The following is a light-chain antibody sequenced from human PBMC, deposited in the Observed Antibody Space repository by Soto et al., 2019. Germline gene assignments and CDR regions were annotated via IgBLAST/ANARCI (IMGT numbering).Light chain of an antibody. J-gene: IGKJ2*01. CDR3: QQYGSSPYT. V-gene: IGKV3-20*01. CDR1: QSVSSSY. Sequence: EIVLTQSPGTLSLSPGERATLSCRASQSVSSSYLAWYQQKPGQAPRLLIYGASSRATGIPDRFSGSGSGTDFTLTISRLXXXXXXVYYCQQYGSSPYTFGXGXXXEI. CDR2: GAS.